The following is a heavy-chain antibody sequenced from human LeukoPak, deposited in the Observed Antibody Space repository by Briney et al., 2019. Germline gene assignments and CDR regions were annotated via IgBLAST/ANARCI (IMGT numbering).Heavy chain of an antibody. J-gene: IGHJ6*04. V-gene: IGHV3-48*03. Sequence: GGSLRLSCAASGFTFSSYEMKWVRQAPGQGLEWVSYISSSGSTIYYADSVKGRFTISRDNATNSLYLQMNSLRAEDTAVYYCARRLPAEALDDYYGIDVCGKGTTITVSS. CDR2: ISSSGSTI. D-gene: IGHD2-2*01. CDR3: ARRLPAEALDDYYGIDV. CDR1: GFTFSSYE.